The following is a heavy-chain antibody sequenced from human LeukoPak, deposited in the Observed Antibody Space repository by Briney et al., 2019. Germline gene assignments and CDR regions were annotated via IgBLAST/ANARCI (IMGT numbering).Heavy chain of an antibody. Sequence: NPGGSLRLSCAASGFTFSTFAMIWVRQPPGKCLEWVSSIFPSVGEIHYADSVRGRFTISRDNAKNSLYLQMNSLRAEDTAVYYCATYKGKVRGVTIYYYYYMDVWGKGTTVTISS. CDR1: GFTFSTFA. CDR2: IFPSVGEI. J-gene: IGHJ6*03. CDR3: ATYKGKVRGVTIYYYYYMDV. D-gene: IGHD3-10*01. V-gene: IGHV3-21*01.